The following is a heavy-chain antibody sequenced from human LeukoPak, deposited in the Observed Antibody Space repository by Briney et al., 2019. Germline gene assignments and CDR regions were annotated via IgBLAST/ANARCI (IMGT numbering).Heavy chain of an antibody. J-gene: IGHJ4*02. CDR3: ARGSGSYYIGGDY. CDR2: INAGNGNT. CDR1: GYTFTSYT. Sequence: ASVKVSCKASGYTFTSYTMHWVRQAPGQRLEWMGWINAGNGNTEYSQKFQGRITITRDTSASTSYMELSSLRSEDTAVYYCARGSGSYYIGGDYWAREPWSPSPQ. D-gene: IGHD3-10*01. V-gene: IGHV1-3*01.